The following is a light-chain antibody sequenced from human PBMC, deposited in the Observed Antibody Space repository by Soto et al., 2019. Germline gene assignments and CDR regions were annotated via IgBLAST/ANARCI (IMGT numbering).Light chain of an antibody. CDR2: GAS. CDR3: QQYNNWPIT. V-gene: IGKV3-15*01. Sequence: EIVMTQSPVTLSVSPGERATLSCRASQSVSSDLAWYQQKPGQVPKLLIYGASTRATGIPARFSGSGSGTEFTLSISSLQSEDFAVYSCQQYNNWPITFGQGTRLEIK. J-gene: IGKJ5*01. CDR1: QSVSSD.